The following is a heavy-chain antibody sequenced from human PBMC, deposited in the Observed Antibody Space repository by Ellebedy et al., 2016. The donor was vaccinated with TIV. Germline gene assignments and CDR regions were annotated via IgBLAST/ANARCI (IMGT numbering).Heavy chain of an antibody. CDR2: IYHRGST. CDR1: GGTISSTNYY. J-gene: IGHJ4*02. CDR3: ASSPSGYEIPY. D-gene: IGHD5-12*01. V-gene: IGHV4-39*07. Sequence: GSLRLSXNVSGGTISSTNYYWGWIRQSPEKGPEWIGSIYHRGSTYYNPSLKSRLTISLDTTKNQFSLRLDSVTAADTAVYYCASSPSGYEIPYWGQGTLVTVSS.